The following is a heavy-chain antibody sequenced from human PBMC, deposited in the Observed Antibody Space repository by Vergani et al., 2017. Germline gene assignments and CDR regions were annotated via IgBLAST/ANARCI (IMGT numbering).Heavy chain of an antibody. Sequence: QVTLKESGPVLVKPTETLALPCAVSGFSLSNPKMGVSWIRQPTGKALEWLAHIFSNDEESYSTSLKNRLIISKDTSKTQVVLTMTNMDFVDTATYYCARXMFGDEGYYGMDVWGPGTTVTVSS. CDR1: GFSLSNPKMG. V-gene: IGHV2-26*01. J-gene: IGHJ6*02. CDR3: ARXMFGDEGYYGMDV. CDR2: IFSNDEE. D-gene: IGHD3-10*02.